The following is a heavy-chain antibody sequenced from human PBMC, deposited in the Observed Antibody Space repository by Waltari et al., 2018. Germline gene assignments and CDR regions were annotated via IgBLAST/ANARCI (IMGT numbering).Heavy chain of an antibody. V-gene: IGHV4-39*01. J-gene: IGHJ5*02. CDR3: ARHWKRSGYRFDP. Sequence: QLRLQESGPGLVKPSETLSLTCTVSGGSISSGGYYWGWIRQSTGKGLEWIGSIYYSGSTHYNPTLESRVTISGDTSKNQFSLKVSSVTAADTAVYYCARHWKRSGYRFDPWGQGTLVTVSS. D-gene: IGHD5-12*01. CDR2: IYYSGST. CDR1: GGSISSGGYY.